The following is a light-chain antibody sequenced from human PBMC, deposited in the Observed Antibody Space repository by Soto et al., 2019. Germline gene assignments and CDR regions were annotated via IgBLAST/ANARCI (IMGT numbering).Light chain of an antibody. V-gene: IGLV2-14*03. J-gene: IGLJ1*01. CDR1: SSDVGGYNY. Sequence: QSVLTQPSSVSGSPGQSITISCAGTSSDVGGYNYVSWYQHHPGKVPQLMIYDVSNRPSGVSNRFSGSKSGNTASLTISELQPEDEADYYCYSYTTSNTYVFGTGTKVTVL. CDR2: DVS. CDR3: YSYTTSNTYV.